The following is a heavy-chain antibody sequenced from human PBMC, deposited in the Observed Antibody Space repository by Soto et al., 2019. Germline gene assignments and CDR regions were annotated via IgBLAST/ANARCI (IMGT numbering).Heavy chain of an antibody. CDR1: GYTFTGYY. V-gene: IGHV1-2*02. D-gene: IGHD3-3*01. J-gene: IGHJ6*01. CDR2: INPNSGGT. Sequence: PVKGSCKASGYTFTGYYRHWVRQEHGQGLEWMGWINPNSGGTDYAQNFQGRVTMTRDTSISTAYMELSRLRSDDAAVYYCARAAGVDFWSCSLDLPGIRYYYYGSDFLGHGT. CDR3: ARAAGVDFWSCSLDLPGIRYYYYGSDF.